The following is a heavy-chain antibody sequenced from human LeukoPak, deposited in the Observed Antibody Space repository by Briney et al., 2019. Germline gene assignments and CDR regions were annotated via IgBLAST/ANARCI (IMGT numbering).Heavy chain of an antibody. J-gene: IGHJ4*02. Sequence: PGGSLRLSCAASGFTFSSYAVSWVRQAPGKGLEWVSAISGSGGSTYYADSVKGRFTISRDNSKNTLYLKMNSLRAEDTAVYYFAKASGKWEQTGWGQGTLVTVSS. CDR3: AKASGKWEQTG. CDR2: ISGSGGST. CDR1: GFTFSSYA. V-gene: IGHV3-23*01. D-gene: IGHD1-26*01.